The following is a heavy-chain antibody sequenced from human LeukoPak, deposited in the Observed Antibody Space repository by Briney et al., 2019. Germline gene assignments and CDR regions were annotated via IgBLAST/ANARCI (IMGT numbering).Heavy chain of an antibody. CDR1: GFTFSSYA. Sequence: GGSLRLSCAASGFTFSSYAMHWVRQAPGKGLEWVAFISYDGSNKYYADSVKGRFTISRDNSKNTLYLQMNSLRAEDTAVYYCAKVMNFWSGYPYGMDVWGQGTTVTVSS. V-gene: IGHV3-30-3*01. CDR2: ISYDGSNK. J-gene: IGHJ6*02. D-gene: IGHD3-3*01. CDR3: AKVMNFWSGYPYGMDV.